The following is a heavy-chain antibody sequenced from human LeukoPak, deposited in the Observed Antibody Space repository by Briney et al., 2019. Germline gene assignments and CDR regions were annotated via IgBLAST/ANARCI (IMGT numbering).Heavy chain of an antibody. Sequence: ASVKVSCKTSGYTFSDYYIHWIRQAPGQGLEWVGWINPNSGDTDYAQKFQGRVTVTRDTSISTAYMELSSLRSDDTAVYYCARGRRNSYGYVVSHYWGQGTLVTVSS. V-gene: IGHV1-2*02. CDR3: ARGRRNSYGYVVSHY. J-gene: IGHJ4*02. D-gene: IGHD5-18*01. CDR1: GYTFSDYY. CDR2: INPNSGDT.